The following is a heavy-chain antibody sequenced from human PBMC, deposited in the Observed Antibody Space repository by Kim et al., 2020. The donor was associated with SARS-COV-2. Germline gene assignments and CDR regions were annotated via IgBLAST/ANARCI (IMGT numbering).Heavy chain of an antibody. CDR2: IYYSGST. J-gene: IGHJ5*02. V-gene: IGHV4-59*13. Sequence: SETLSLTCTVSGGSISSYYWSWIRQPPGKGLEWIGYIYYSGSTNYNPSLKSRVTISVDTSKNQFSLKLSSVTAADTAVYYCARVNYYDSSGYLYPWGQGTLVTVSS. D-gene: IGHD3-22*01. CDR3: ARVNYYDSSGYLYP. CDR1: GGSISSYY.